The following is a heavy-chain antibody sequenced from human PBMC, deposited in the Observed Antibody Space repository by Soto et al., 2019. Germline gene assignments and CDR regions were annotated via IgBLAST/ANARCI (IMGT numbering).Heavy chain of an antibody. Sequence: QVQLVQSGAEVKKPGSSVKVSCKASGGTFSSYTISWVRQAPGQGLEWMGRIIPILGIANYAQKFQGRVTITADKSTSTAYMELSSLRSEDTAVYYCARDSGSYHAPDYWGQGTLATVSS. CDR1: GGTFSSYT. CDR2: IIPILGIA. V-gene: IGHV1-69*08. CDR3: ARDSGSYHAPDY. J-gene: IGHJ4*02. D-gene: IGHD1-26*01.